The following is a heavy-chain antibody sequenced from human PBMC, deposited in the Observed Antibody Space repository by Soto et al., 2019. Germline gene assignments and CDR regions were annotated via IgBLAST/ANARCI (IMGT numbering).Heavy chain of an antibody. CDR2: ISGSGGST. J-gene: IGHJ6*02. D-gene: IGHD2-2*01. CDR3: AKDINPTMPLGMDV. V-gene: IGHV3-23*01. Sequence: GGSLRLSCAASGFTFSSYAMSWVRQAPGKGLEWVSAISGSGGSTYYADSVKGRFTISRDNSKNTLYLQMNSLRAEDAAVYYCAKDINPTMPLGMDVWGQGTTVTVSS. CDR1: GFTFSSYA.